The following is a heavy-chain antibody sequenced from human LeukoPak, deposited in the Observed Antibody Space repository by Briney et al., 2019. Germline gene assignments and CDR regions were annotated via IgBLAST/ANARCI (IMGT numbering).Heavy chain of an antibody. CDR2: ISGSGDTT. D-gene: IGHD2-15*01. V-gene: IGHV3-23*01. J-gene: IGHJ6*03. Sequence: GGSLRLSCAASGFTFSSYAMSWVRQAPGAGLEWVSAISGSGDTTYHADSVKGRFTISRDNSENRLSLQMDSLRAEDTAVYFCAKDTTAWWYHRAYMDVWGKGTTVTVSS. CDR3: AKDTTAWWYHRAYMDV. CDR1: GFTFSSYA.